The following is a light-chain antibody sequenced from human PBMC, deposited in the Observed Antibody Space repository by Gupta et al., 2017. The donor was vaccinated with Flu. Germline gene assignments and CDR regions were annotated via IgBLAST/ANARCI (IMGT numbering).Light chain of an antibody. V-gene: IGLV1-51*01. Sequence: KVTICCSGSSSNIENDYVSVYQQLPGTATKLIIMDNDKRPSGTPDRFSGSKSDTAATPAITGLQTGDEADDDCGTWDSSLSGGVFGGGTKLTVL. J-gene: IGLJ3*02. CDR3: GTWDSSLSGGV. CDR1: SSNIENDY. CDR2: DND.